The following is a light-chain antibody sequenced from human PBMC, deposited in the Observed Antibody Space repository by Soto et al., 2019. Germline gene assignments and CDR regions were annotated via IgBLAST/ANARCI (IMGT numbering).Light chain of an antibody. CDR2: GAS. Sequence: EIVMTQSPGTLSVSTEEGATLSCRASQSVDRNLAWYQQKPGQAPRLLIYGASTRPTGIPDRFSGSGSGTEFSLTISNLQSEDFAVYYCQQYDSWPLTLGGGTKVEIK. V-gene: IGKV3D-15*01. CDR1: QSVDRN. CDR3: QQYDSWPLT. J-gene: IGKJ4*01.